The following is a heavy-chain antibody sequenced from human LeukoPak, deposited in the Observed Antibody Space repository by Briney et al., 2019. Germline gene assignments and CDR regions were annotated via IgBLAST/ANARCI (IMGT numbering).Heavy chain of an antibody. Sequence: ASVKVSCKASGGTFSSYAISWVRQAPGQGLEWMGGIIPIFGTANYAQKFQGRVTITADESTSTAYMELRSLRSDDTAVYYCAREKSSSSVDYWGQGTLVTVSS. CDR1: GGTFSSYA. J-gene: IGHJ4*02. CDR3: AREKSSSSVDY. CDR2: IIPIFGTA. D-gene: IGHD6-6*01. V-gene: IGHV1-69*13.